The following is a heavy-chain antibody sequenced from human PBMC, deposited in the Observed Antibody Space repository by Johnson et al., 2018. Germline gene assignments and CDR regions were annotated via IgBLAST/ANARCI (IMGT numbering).Heavy chain of an antibody. J-gene: IGHJ6*02. Sequence: QVQLVESGAEVKKPGASVKVSCKVSGYTLTELSMHWVRQAPGKGLEWVGGFNPEDGETIYAQKFQGRVTMTEDTSTDTAYMELSSLRSEDTAVYYCATASPNHMETNYYYAMDVWGQGTTVTVSS. D-gene: IGHD2-21*01. V-gene: IGHV1-24*01. CDR1: GYTLTELS. CDR3: ATASPNHMETNYYYAMDV. CDR2: FNPEDGET.